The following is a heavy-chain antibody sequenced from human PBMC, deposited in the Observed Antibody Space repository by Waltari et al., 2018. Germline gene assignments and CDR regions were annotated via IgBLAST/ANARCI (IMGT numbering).Heavy chain of an antibody. D-gene: IGHD1-26*01. J-gene: IGHJ4*02. Sequence: QVQLVESGGGVVQPGRSLRLSCAASGFTFSSYAMHWVRQAPGKGLEWVAVISYDGSNKYYADYVKGRFTISRDNSKNTLYLQMNSLRAEDTAVYYCANAQRRIVGAPDYWGQGTLVTVSS. CDR1: GFTFSSYA. V-gene: IGHV3-30-3*01. CDR2: ISYDGSNK. CDR3: ANAQRRIVGAPDY.